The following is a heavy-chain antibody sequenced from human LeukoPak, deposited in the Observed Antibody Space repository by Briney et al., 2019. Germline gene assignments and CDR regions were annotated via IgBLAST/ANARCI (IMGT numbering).Heavy chain of an antibody. D-gene: IGHD3-16*01. CDR2: IYSSGST. J-gene: IGHJ6*03. CDR1: GGSIGSGSYY. Sequence: SETLSLTCTVSGGSIGSGSYYWSWIPQPAGKGLEWHGCIYSSGSTTYNPSHNSRVAISVDTSKSQFSVNLSSVLAADKAAYYYARDEYLLTGGYYYYYMDVWGKGTTVTVSS. CDR3: ARDEYLLTGGYYYYYMDV. V-gene: IGHV4-61*02.